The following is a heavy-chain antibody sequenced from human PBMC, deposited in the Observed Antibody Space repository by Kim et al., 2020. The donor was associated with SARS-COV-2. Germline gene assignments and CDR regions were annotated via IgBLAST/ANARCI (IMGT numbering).Heavy chain of an antibody. CDR3: ARVVIAAAGTYWFDP. Sequence: PSLKSRVTISVDTSKTQCSLKLSSVTAADTAVYYCARVVIAAAGTYWFDPWGQGTLVTVSS. D-gene: IGHD6-13*01. V-gene: IGHV4-30-2*05. J-gene: IGHJ5*02.